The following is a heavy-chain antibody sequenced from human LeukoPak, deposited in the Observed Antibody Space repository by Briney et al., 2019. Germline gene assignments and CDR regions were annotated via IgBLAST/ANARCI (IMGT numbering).Heavy chain of an antibody. V-gene: IGHV3-48*03. CDR3: ARVLLMTAGGPIDY. D-gene: IGHD6-13*01. CDR1: GFTFSSYE. J-gene: IGHJ4*02. CDR2: ISSSDSTI. Sequence: GGSLRLSCAASGFTFSSYEMHWVRQPPGKGLEWVSYISSSDSTIYYADSVKGRFTISRDNAKNSLYLQMNSLRAEDTALYYCARVLLMTAGGPIDYWGQGTLVTVSS.